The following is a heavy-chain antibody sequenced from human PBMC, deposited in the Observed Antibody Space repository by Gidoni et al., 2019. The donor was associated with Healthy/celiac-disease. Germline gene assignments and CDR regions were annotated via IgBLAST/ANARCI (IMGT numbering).Heavy chain of an antibody. Sequence: QLQLQESGPGLVKPSETLSLTCTVSGGSISSSSYYWGWIRQPPGKGLEWIGSIYYSGSTYYNPSLKSRVTISVDTSKNQFSLKLSSVTAADTAVYYCARPIAAAGTFPYNWFDPWGQGTLVTVSS. J-gene: IGHJ5*02. D-gene: IGHD6-13*01. V-gene: IGHV4-39*01. CDR3: ARPIAAAGTFPYNWFDP. CDR1: GGSISSSSYY. CDR2: IYYSGST.